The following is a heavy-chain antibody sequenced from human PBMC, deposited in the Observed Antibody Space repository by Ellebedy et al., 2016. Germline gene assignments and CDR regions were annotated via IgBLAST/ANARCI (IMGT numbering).Heavy chain of an antibody. CDR2: IYSGGST. CDR1: GFTVSSHY. D-gene: IGHD3-10*01. V-gene: IGHV3-66*01. Sequence: GESLKISCAASGFTVSSHYMTWVRQAPGKGLEWVSVIYSGGSTYYADSVKGRFTISRDNSKNTLYLHMNNLRAEDTAVYYCARGGSLVGYGSGRYRYYFDYWGQGTLVTVSS. J-gene: IGHJ4*02. CDR3: ARGGSLVGYGSGRYRYYFDY.